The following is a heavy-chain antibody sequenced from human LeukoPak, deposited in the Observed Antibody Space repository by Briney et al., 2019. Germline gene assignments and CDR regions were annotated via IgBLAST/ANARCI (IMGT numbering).Heavy chain of an antibody. CDR3: ARVNAPVATFDY. J-gene: IGHJ4*02. CDR1: GYSISSTYY. CDR2: ISHSGST. D-gene: IGHD1-1*01. V-gene: IGHV4-38-2*02. Sequence: SETLSLTCTVSGYSISSTYYGAWIRQPPGKGLEWIATISHSGSTYYTPSLESRLTISLDTSRNHFSLRLSSVIAADTAVYYCARVNAPVATFDYWGLGTLVAVSS.